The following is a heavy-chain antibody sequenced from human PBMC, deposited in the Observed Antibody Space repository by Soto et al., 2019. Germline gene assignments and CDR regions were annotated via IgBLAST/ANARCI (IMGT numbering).Heavy chain of an antibody. CDR3: AIEPPERYCSGGSCYSGFFFDY. D-gene: IGHD2-15*01. CDR2: IIPCGGST. V-gene: IGHV1-46*03. CDR1: GYTFTSYY. J-gene: IGHJ4*02. Sequence: ASVKVSCKASGYTFTSYYMHWVRQAPGQGLERMGIIIPCGGSTSYAQKFHGRVTMTRDTSTSTVYMVLSSLRSEDTAVYYCAIEPPERYCSGGSCYSGFFFDYWGQGTLVTVSS.